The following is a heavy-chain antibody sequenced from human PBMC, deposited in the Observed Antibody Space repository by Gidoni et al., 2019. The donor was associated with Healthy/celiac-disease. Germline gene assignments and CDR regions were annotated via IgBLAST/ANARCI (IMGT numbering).Heavy chain of an antibody. CDR2: ISSSSSYI. J-gene: IGHJ4*02. D-gene: IGHD3-10*01. CDR3: ASWIITMVRGVIY. Sequence: ELQLVESGGGLVKPGRSLRLSCAASGFTFSSYSMNWVRQAPGKGLELVSSISSSSSYIYYADAVKGRFTISRDNAKNSLYLQMNSLRAEDTAVYYCASWIITMVRGVIYWGQGTLVTVSS. CDR1: GFTFSSYS. V-gene: IGHV3-21*01.